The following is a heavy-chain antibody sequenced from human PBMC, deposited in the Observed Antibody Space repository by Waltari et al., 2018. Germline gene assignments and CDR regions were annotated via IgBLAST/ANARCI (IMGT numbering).Heavy chain of an antibody. Sequence: EVQLVESGGGLVQPGGSLRLSCAASGFTFSSYAMSWVRQAPGKGLEGVSAISGRGGSTFYAESVKGRFTISRDNSKNTLYLQMNSLRAEDTAVYYCARRYSGSFDFDYWGQGTLVTVSS. CDR1: GFTFSSYA. J-gene: IGHJ4*02. CDR2: ISGRGGST. D-gene: IGHD1-26*01. V-gene: IGHV3-23*04. CDR3: ARRYSGSFDFDY.